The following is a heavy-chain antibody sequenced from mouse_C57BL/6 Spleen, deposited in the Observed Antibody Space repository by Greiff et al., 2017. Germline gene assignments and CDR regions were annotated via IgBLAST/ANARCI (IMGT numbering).Heavy chain of an antibody. D-gene: IGHD1-1*01. Sequence: QVQLKQPGAELVMPGASVKLSCKASGYTFTSYWMHWVKQRPGQGLEWIGKIDPSDSYTNYNQKLKGKSTLTVDKSSSTAYMQLSSLTSEDSAVYYCARSDYCSSHSWYFDFWGTGTTVTVSS. J-gene: IGHJ1*03. CDR3: ARSDYCSSHSWYFDF. CDR1: GYTFTSYW. V-gene: IGHV1-69*01. CDR2: IDPSDSYT.